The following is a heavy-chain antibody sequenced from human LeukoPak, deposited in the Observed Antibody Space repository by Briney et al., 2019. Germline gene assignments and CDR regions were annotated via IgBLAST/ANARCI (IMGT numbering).Heavy chain of an antibody. V-gene: IGHV4-61*01. D-gene: IGHD1-26*01. CDR1: GGSVSSGSYY. Sequence: SETLSLTCTVSGGSVSSGSYYWSWIRQPPGKGLEWIGYIYYSGSTNYNPSLKSRVTISVDTSKNQFSLKLSSVTAADTAVYYCARLLPGQLLSYYYYGMDVWGQGTTVTVSS. J-gene: IGHJ6*02. CDR2: IYYSGST. CDR3: ARLLPGQLLSYYYYGMDV.